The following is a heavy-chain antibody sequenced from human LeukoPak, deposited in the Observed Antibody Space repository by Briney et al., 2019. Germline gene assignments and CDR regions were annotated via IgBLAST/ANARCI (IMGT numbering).Heavy chain of an antibody. CDR2: IYYSGST. Sequence: SETLSLTCAVSGYSISSGYYWGWIRQPPGKGLEWIGSIYYSGSTYYNPSLKSRVTISVDTSKNQFSLKLSSVTAADTAVYYCARRPLPGYDFWSGYYTWGQGTLVTVSS. J-gene: IGHJ5*02. CDR1: GYSISSGYY. D-gene: IGHD3-3*01. V-gene: IGHV4-38-2*01. CDR3: ARRPLPGYDFWSGYYT.